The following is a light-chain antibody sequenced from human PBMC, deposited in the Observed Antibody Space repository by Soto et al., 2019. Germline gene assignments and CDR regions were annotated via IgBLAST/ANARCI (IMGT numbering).Light chain of an antibody. J-gene: IGLJ3*02. CDR2: GNS. Sequence: QSELTQPPSVSGAPGQRVTISCTGSSSNIGAGYDVHWYQQLPGTAPKLLIYGNSNRPSGVPDRFSGSKSGTSASLAITGLQAEDEADYYCQSYDSSLSGFWVFGGGTKLTVL. CDR3: QSYDSSLSGFWV. CDR1: SSNIGAGYD. V-gene: IGLV1-40*01.